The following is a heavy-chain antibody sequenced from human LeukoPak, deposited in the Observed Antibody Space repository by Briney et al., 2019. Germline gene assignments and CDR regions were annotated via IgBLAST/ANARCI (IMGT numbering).Heavy chain of an antibody. J-gene: IGHJ3*01. CDR2: IYYSGST. D-gene: IGHD2/OR15-2a*01. Sequence: GSLRLSCAASGFTFSSYSMNWIRQHPGKGLEWIGYIYYSGSTYYNPSLKSRVIMSLDTSKNQFSLNLNSVTAADTAVYYCARAKFTCQPGGVWGQGTMVTVSS. CDR1: GFTFSSYS. CDR3: ARAKFTCQPGGV. V-gene: IGHV4-59*12.